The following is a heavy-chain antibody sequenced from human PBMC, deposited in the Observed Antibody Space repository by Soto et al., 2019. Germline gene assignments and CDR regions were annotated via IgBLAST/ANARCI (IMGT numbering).Heavy chain of an antibody. V-gene: IGHV1-3*01. CDR1: GYTFTSYA. CDR2: INAGNGNT. J-gene: IGHJ6*02. CDR3: ARDGSPSYYYGMDV. Sequence: QVQLVQSGAEVKKPGASVKVSCKASGYTFTSYAMHWVRQAPGQRLEWMGWINAGNGNTKYSQKFQGRVTITRDTSASTAYMELSSLRSEDTAVYYCARDGSPSYYYGMDVWGQGTTVTVSS.